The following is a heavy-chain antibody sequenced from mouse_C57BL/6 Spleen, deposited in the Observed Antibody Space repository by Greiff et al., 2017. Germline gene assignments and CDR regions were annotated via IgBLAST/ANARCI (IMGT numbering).Heavy chain of an antibody. J-gene: IGHJ4*01. V-gene: IGHV3-6*01. CDR1: GYSITSGYY. D-gene: IGHD2-5*01. Sequence: VQLKESGPGLVKPSQSLSLTCSVTGYSITSGYYWNWIRQFPGNKLEWMGYISYDGSNNYNPSLQNRISITRDTSKNQFFLKLNSMTTEDTATYYCARASNYEWDAMDYWGQGTSVTVSS. CDR2: ISYDGSN. CDR3: ARASNYEWDAMDY.